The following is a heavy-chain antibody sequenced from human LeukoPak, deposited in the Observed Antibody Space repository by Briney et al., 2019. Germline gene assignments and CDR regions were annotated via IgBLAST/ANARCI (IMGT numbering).Heavy chain of an antibody. D-gene: IGHD1-14*01. J-gene: IGHJ4*02. CDR2: IIPIFGIA. V-gene: IGHV1-69*04. CDR3: ASPPGNADPVGSYYFDY. CDR1: GGTFSSYA. Sequence: ASVKVSCKASGGTFSSYAISWVRQAPGLGLEWMGRIIPIFGIANYAQKFQGRVTITADKSTSTAYMELSSLRSEDTAVYYCASPPGNADPVGSYYFDYWGQGTLVTVSS.